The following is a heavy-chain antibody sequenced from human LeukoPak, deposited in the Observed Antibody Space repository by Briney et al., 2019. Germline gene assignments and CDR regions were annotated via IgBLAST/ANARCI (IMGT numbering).Heavy chain of an antibody. Sequence: ASVKVSCKASGYTFTSYGISWVRQAPGQGLEWMGWISAYNGNTNYAQKLQGRVTMTTDTSTSTAYMELRSLRSDDTAVYYCAREQSVITMVRGVINYYYGMDVWGQGTTVTVSS. CDR3: AREQSVITMVRGVINYYYGMDV. CDR2: ISAYNGNT. V-gene: IGHV1-18*01. CDR1: GYTFTSYG. D-gene: IGHD3-10*01. J-gene: IGHJ6*02.